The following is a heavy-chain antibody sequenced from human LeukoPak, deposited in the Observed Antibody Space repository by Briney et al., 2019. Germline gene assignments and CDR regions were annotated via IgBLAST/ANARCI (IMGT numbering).Heavy chain of an antibody. J-gene: IGHJ4*02. D-gene: IGHD5-12*01. Sequence: SETLSLTCSGSGGSISSSTYYWGWIRQPPGQGLDWIGNIYYSGSTYYNPSLKSRVTISVDTSKNQFSLKLTSVTAADTAVYYCAKDYSDYAFDSWGQGTLVTVSS. CDR3: AKDYSDYAFDS. CDR2: IYYSGST. CDR1: GGSISSSTYY. V-gene: IGHV4-39*02.